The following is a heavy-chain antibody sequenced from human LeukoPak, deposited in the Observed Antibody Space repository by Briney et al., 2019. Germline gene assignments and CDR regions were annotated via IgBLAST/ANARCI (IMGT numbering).Heavy chain of an antibody. CDR2: IYRDGST. V-gene: IGHV4-38-2*01. CDR1: SYPISSGYY. CDR3: ARLAAATSFDY. D-gene: IGHD6-25*01. J-gene: IGHJ4*02. Sequence: SETLSLTCAVSSYPISSGYYWGWIRQPPGKGLEWIGSIYRDGSTYYNPSLKSRVTISVDTSRSQFSLDLSSVTAADTAVYYCARLAAATSFDYWGQGTLVTVSS.